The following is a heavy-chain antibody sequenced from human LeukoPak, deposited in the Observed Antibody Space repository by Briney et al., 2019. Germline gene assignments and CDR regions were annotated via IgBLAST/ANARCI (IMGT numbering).Heavy chain of an antibody. CDR2: INPSGGST. J-gene: IGHJ2*01. CDR1: GYTFTSYY. V-gene: IGHV1-46*01. D-gene: IGHD6-6*01. Sequence: ASVKVSCKASGYTFTSYYMHWVRQAPGQGLEWMGIINPSGGSTGYAQKFQGRVTMTRDTSTSTVYMELVSLRSEDTAVYYCARGPVIGGHSSSSAWYFDLWGRGTLVTVSS. CDR3: ARGPVIGGHSSSSAWYFDL.